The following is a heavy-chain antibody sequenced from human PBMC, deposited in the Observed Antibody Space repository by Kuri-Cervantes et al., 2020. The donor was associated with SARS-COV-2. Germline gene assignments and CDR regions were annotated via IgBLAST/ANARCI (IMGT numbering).Heavy chain of an antibody. J-gene: IGHJ6*03. CDR1: GYTLTGYY. CDR3: ARDLAWGGYYMDV. Sequence: ASVKVSCKASGYTLTGYYMHWVRQAPGQGLEWMGWINPNSGGTNYAQKFQGRVTMTRDTSISTAYMELSRLRSDDTAVYYCARDLAWGGYYMDVWGKGTTVTVSS. D-gene: IGHD7-27*01. V-gene: IGHV1-2*02. CDR2: INPNSGGT.